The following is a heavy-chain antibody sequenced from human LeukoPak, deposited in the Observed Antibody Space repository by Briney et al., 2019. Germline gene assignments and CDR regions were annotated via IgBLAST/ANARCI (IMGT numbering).Heavy chain of an antibody. CDR1: GFTFSDSA. Sequence: GGSLRLSCAASGFTFSDSAMHWVRQASGKGLEWVGRIRSKANSYATAYAASVKGRFTVSRDESKNTAYLQMNSLNTEDTAVYYCVTSVAGPDYWGQGTLVTVSS. CDR2: IRSKANSYAT. D-gene: IGHD6-19*01. V-gene: IGHV3-73*01. J-gene: IGHJ4*02. CDR3: VTSVAGPDY.